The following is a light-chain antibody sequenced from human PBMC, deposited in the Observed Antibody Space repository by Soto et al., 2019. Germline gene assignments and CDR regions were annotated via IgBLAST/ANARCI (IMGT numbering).Light chain of an antibody. CDR2: AVS. CDR3: SSYTTSSTVV. CDR1: SSDVGGYNF. Sequence: QSVLTQPASVFGSPGQSITFSCTGTSSDVGGYNFVSWYQQHPGKAPKLMIYAVSSRPSGVSNRFSGSKSGNTASLTISGLQPEDEADYYCSSYTTSSTVVFGTGTKLTVL. V-gene: IGLV2-14*03. J-gene: IGLJ1*01.